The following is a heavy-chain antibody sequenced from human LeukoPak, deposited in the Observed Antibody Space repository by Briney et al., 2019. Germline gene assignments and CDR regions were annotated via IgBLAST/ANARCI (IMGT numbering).Heavy chain of an antibody. CDR3: AKHMSTGIAVAAPDF. CDR1: GFTFDDHA. Sequence: GGSLRLSCAASGFTFDDHAMHWVRQALGKGLEWVSGISWNSGVIGYADSVKGRFTMSRDNAKNSLYLQMNSLRAEDTALYYCAKHMSTGIAVAAPDFWGQGTLVTVSS. D-gene: IGHD6-19*01. V-gene: IGHV3-9*01. CDR2: ISWNSGVI. J-gene: IGHJ4*02.